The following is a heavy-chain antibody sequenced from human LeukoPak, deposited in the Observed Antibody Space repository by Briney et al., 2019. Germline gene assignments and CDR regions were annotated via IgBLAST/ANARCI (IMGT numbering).Heavy chain of an antibody. D-gene: IGHD2-21*01. CDR2: IYYSGST. CDR1: GGSISSHY. Sequence: SETLSLTRTVSGGSISSHYWSWIRQPPGKGLEWIGYIYYSGSTNYNPSLKSRVTISVDTSKNQFSLKLSSVTAADTAVYYCARGSRIRYYYYYYMDVWGKGTTVTVSS. CDR3: ARGSRIRYYYYYYMDV. J-gene: IGHJ6*03. V-gene: IGHV4-59*11.